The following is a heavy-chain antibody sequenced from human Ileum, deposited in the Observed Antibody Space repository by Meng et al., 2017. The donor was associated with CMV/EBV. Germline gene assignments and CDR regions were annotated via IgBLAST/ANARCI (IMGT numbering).Heavy chain of an antibody. CDR2: INPDTGGT. J-gene: IGHJ4*02. Sequence: KVSCKASGYSFTGYYMHWVRQAPGQGLEWMGRINPDTGGTNYAQKFQGRVTMTRDTSISTAYMELSRLTSDDTAVYFCMTVTGNYPYWGQGALVPSPQ. D-gene: IGHD1-7*01. V-gene: IGHV1-2*06. CDR3: MTVTGNYPY. CDR1: GYSFTGYY.